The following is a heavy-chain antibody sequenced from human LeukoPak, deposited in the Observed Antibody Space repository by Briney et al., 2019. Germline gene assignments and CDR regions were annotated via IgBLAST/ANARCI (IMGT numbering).Heavy chain of an antibody. CDR2: MKGDGSHI. CDR1: GFTFGNFW. D-gene: IGHD2-8*02. CDR3: ARLFGGVTTFDY. V-gene: IGHV3-7*01. Sequence: PGGSLRLSCAASGFTFGNFWMSWVRQAPGRGRQWVASMKGDGSHIYYVDSVKGRFTISRDNARNSLYLQMNSLRAEDTAVYYCARLFGGVTTFDYWGQGALVTVSS. J-gene: IGHJ4*02.